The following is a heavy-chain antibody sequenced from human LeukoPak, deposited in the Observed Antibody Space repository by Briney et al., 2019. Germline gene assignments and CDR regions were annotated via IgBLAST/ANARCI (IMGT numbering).Heavy chain of an antibody. CDR1: GYTFTSYY. CDR3: ARADTAMVFWYFDV. J-gene: IGHJ2*01. Sequence: ASAKVSCKASGYTFTSYYIHWVRQAPGQGHEWMGIINPSGGTTSYAQRFQGRVTMTRDTSTSTVYLELSSLRSEDTAMYYCARADTAMVFWYFDVWGRGTLVTVSS. CDR2: INPSGGTT. V-gene: IGHV1-46*01. D-gene: IGHD5-18*01.